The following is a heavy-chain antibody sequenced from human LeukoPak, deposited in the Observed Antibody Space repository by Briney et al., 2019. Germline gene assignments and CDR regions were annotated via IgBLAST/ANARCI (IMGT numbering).Heavy chain of an antibody. J-gene: IGHJ4*02. V-gene: IGHV1-2*02. CDR3: ARARGLIYSDYDLFDY. CDR2: INPKTDGT. Sequence: ASVKVSCKASGYTFSDYYIHWVRQAPGQGLEWVGWINPKTDGTDYAQRFQGSVTMTRDTSINTAYMELNRLKFDDTAVFYCARARGLIYSDYDLFDYWGQGTLVTISS. D-gene: IGHD5-12*01. CDR1: GYTFSDYY.